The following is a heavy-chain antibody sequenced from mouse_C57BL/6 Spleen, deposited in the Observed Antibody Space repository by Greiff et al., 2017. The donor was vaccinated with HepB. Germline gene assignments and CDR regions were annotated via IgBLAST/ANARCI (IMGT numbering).Heavy chain of an antibody. CDR1: GYSITSGYD. J-gene: IGHJ3*01. CDR3: ARGGGYTPSWFAY. D-gene: IGHD2-2*01. CDR2: ISYSGST. Sequence: EVKVVESGPGMVKPSQSLSLTCTVTGYSITSGYDWHWIRHFPGNKLEWMGYISYSGSTNYNPSLKSRISITHDTSKNHFFLKLNSVTTEDTATYYCARGGGYTPSWFAYWGQGTLVTVSA. V-gene: IGHV3-1*01.